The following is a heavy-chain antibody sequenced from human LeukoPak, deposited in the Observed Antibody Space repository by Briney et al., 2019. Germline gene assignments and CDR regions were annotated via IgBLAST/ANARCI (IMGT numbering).Heavy chain of an antibody. Sequence: KPSETLSLTCTVSGGSISSYYWSWIRQPPGKGLEWIGYTYYSGSTNYNPSLKSRVTISVDTSKNQFSLKLSSVTAADTAVYYCARGLAVDCWGQGTLVTVSS. CDR2: TYYSGST. V-gene: IGHV4-59*01. CDR3: ARGLAVDC. J-gene: IGHJ4*02. CDR1: GGSISSYY.